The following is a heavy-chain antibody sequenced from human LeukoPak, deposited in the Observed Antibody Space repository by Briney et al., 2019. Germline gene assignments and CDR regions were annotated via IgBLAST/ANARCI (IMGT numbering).Heavy chain of an antibody. D-gene: IGHD2-15*01. CDR3: ARQGYCSGGSCYSGHYYGMDV. CDR2: IDPSDSYT. V-gene: IGHV5-10-1*01. CDR1: GXRFTSYW. Sequence: GESLRISCKGSGXRFTSYWISWVRQMPGKGLEWMGRIDPSDSYTNYSPSFQGHVTISADKSISTAYLQWSSLKASDTAMYYCARQGYCSGGSCYSGHYYGMDVWGQGTTVTVPS. J-gene: IGHJ6*02.